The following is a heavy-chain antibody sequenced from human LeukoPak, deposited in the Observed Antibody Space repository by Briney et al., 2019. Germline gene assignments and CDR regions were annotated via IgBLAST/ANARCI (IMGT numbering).Heavy chain of an antibody. V-gene: IGHV4-59*01. D-gene: IGHD5-12*01. J-gene: IGHJ4*02. CDR3: ARGGGYASPIGY. CDR1: GGSISTYY. CDR2: IYHSGST. Sequence: TSETLSLTCTLSGGSISTYYWSWIRQPPGKGLEWIGYIYHSGSTNYNPSLKSRVTISVDTSKNQFSLKLCSVTAADTAVYYCARGGGYASPIGYWGQGALVTVSS.